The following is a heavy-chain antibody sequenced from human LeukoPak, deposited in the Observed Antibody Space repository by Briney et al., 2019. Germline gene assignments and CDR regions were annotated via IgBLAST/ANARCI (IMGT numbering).Heavy chain of an antibody. Sequence: PGGSLRLSCAASGFTFSSYWTSWVRQAPGKGLEWVANIKHDGSEKYYVDSVKGRFTISRDNAKNSLYLQMNSLGVEDTAVCYCAEGGYYGSSGDFDYWGQGTLVTVSS. V-gene: IGHV3-7*01. D-gene: IGHD1-26*01. J-gene: IGHJ4*02. CDR3: AEGGYYGSSGDFDY. CDR1: GFTFSSYW. CDR2: IKHDGSEK.